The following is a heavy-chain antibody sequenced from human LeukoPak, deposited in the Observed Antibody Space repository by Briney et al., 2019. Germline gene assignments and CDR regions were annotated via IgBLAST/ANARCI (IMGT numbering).Heavy chain of an antibody. CDR2: ISAYNGNT. D-gene: IGHD4-23*01. CDR1: GGTFSSYA. CDR3: ARDYGGNVDWFDP. V-gene: IGHV1-18*01. Sequence: ASVKVSCKASGGTFSSYAISWVRQAPGQGLEWMGWISAYNGNTNYAQKLQGRVTMTTDTSTSTAYMELRSLRSDDTAVYYCARDYGGNVDWFDPWGQGTLVTVSS. J-gene: IGHJ5*02.